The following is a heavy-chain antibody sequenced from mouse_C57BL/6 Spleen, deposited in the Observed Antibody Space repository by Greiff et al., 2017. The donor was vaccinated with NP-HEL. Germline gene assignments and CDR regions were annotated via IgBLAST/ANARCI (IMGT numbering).Heavy chain of an antibody. Sequence: QVQLQQPGAELVKPGASVKMSCKASGYTFTSYWITWVKQRPGQGLEWIGDIYPGSGSTNYNEKFKSKATLTVDTSSSTAYMQLSSLTSEDSAVYYCARGYYGNSYYYAMDYLGQRTSVTVSS. CDR3: ARGYYGNSYYYAMDY. CDR2: IYPGSGST. CDR1: GYTFTSYW. V-gene: IGHV1-55*01. D-gene: IGHD2-1*01. J-gene: IGHJ4*01.